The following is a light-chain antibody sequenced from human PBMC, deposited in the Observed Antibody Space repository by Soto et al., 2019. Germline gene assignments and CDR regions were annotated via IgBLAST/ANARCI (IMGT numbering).Light chain of an antibody. Sequence: DIQMTQSPSSLSASVGDSVTITCRASQSISSYLNWYQQKPGKAPKLLIYAASSLQSGVPSRFSGSGSGTEFTLTISSLQPDDLATYYCQQYNNYFWAFGQGTKVDIK. V-gene: IGKV1-39*01. CDR1: QSISSY. J-gene: IGKJ1*01. CDR3: QQYNNYFWA. CDR2: AAS.